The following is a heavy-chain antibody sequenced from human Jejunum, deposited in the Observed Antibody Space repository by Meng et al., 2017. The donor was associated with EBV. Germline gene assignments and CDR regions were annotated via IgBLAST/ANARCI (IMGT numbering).Heavy chain of an antibody. D-gene: IGHD2-15*01. Sequence: QAQLVQSGAEVKKPGASVMVSCKASGYTFTNYGITWVRQAPGQGLEWMGWISGKNGDTNYAQKLQGRVTVTTDTSTSTAYMELRTLRSDDTAVYFCARDQPPCGIGSCYSGEYDYWGQGTLVTVSS. V-gene: IGHV1-18*01. J-gene: IGHJ4*02. CDR3: ARDQPPCGIGSCYSGEYDY. CDR2: ISGKNGDT. CDR1: GYTFTNYG.